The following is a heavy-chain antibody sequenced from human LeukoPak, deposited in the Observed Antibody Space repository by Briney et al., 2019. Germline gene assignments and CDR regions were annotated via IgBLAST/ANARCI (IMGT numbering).Heavy chain of an antibody. J-gene: IGHJ4*02. CDR1: GFIFSNYA. CDR2: ISGSGGST. CDR3: AKSGYNRFDY. V-gene: IGHV3-23*01. D-gene: IGHD5-24*01. Sequence: PGGSLRLSCAASGFIFSNYAMSWVRQAPGKGLEWVSGISGSGGSTVYVDSVKGRFTISRDNSKNTLYLQMNSLRAEDTAVYYCAKSGYNRFDYWGQGTLVTVSS.